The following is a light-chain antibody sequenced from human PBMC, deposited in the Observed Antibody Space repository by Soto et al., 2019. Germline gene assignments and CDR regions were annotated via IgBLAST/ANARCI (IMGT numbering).Light chain of an antibody. Sequence: ESVLTQSPGTLSLSPGERATLSCRASQSVSSSYLSWYQQKPGQAPRLLIYGASSRATGIPDRFSGSGSGTDFTLTISRLEPEDFAVYYCQQYGISPLTFGQGTKVEIK. J-gene: IGKJ1*01. V-gene: IGKV3-20*01. CDR3: QQYGISPLT. CDR2: GAS. CDR1: QSVSSSY.